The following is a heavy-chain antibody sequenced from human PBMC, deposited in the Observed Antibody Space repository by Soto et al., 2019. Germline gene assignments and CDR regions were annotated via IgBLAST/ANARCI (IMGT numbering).Heavy chain of an antibody. CDR1: GGSVSSGSYY. D-gene: IGHD3-9*01. J-gene: IGHJ6*02. V-gene: IGHV4-61*01. Sequence: QVQLQESGPGLVKPSETLSLTCTVSGGSVSSGSYYWSWIRQPPGKGLEWIGYIYYSGSTNYNPSLKSRVTISVDTSKNTFSLKLSSVTAADMAVYYCASRYSDILRPRGYYGMDVWGQGTTVTVSS. CDR3: ASRYSDILRPRGYYGMDV. CDR2: IYYSGST.